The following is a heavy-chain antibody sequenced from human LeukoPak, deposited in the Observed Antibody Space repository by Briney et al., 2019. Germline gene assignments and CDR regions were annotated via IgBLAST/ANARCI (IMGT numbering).Heavy chain of an antibody. Sequence: SGPTLLHPTQTLTLTCTFSGFSLRTSGVGVGWIRQPPGKALEWLSLLYWDDDKRYIPSLKNRLTITKDTSKNQVGFTMANMDPVDTATYDCAHGPLERGADTKFDYWGQGTLVTVSS. D-gene: IGHD1-26*01. CDR1: GFSLRTSGVG. CDR2: LYWDDDK. J-gene: IGHJ4*02. CDR3: AHGPLERGADTKFDY. V-gene: IGHV2-5*02.